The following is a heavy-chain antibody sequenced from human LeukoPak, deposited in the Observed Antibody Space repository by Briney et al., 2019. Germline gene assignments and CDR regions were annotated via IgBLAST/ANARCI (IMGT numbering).Heavy chain of an antibody. CDR3: ARLYSSSWSFDY. J-gene: IGHJ4*02. CDR2: IYYSRTT. D-gene: IGHD6-13*01. Sequence: PSETLSLTCTVSGGSISSGDYYSSWIRQPPGKGLEWIGYIYYSRTTYYNPSLKSRVTISVDTSKNQFSLKVTSVTAADTAVYYCARLYSSSWSFDYWGQGSLVTVSS. CDR1: GGSISSGDYY. V-gene: IGHV4-30-4*01.